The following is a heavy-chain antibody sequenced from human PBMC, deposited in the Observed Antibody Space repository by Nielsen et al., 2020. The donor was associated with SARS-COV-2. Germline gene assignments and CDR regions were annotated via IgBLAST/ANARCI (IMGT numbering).Heavy chain of an antibody. D-gene: IGHD3-10*01. CDR1: GFSLSTSGMC. CDR2: IDWDDDK. J-gene: IGHJ4*02. CDR3: ARMDGSGSSRYFDY. Sequence: SGPTLVKPTQTLTLTCTFSGFSLSTSGMCVSWIRQPPGKALEWLARIDWDDDKYYSTSLKTRLTVSKYTSKNQVVLTMTNMDPVDTATYYCARMDGSGSSRYFDYWGQGTLVTVSS. V-gene: IGHV2-70*11.